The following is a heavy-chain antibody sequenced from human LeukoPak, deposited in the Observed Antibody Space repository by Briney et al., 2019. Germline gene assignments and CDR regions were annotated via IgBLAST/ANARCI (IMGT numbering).Heavy chain of an antibody. CDR1: GYTFTSYD. V-gene: IGHV1-8*03. CDR2: MNPNSGNT. J-gene: IGHJ6*03. CDR3: ALTTSYYYYYMDV. D-gene: IGHD4-11*01. Sequence: ASEKVSCKASGYTFTSYDINWVRQATGQGLEWMGWMNPNSGNTGYAQKFQGRVTITRNTSISTAYMELSSLRSEDTAVYYCALTTSYYYYYMDVWGKGTTVTVSS.